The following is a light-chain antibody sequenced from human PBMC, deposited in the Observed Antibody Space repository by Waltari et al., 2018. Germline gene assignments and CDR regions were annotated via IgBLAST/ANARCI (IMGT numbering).Light chain of an antibody. CDR2: GAS. V-gene: IGKV3-15*01. J-gene: IGKJ1*01. Sequence: ELVMTQSPAPLSASPWARVTLSRRASQSVSSNLAWYQQKPGQTPRLLIYGASTRATGVPARFSGSGSGTEFTLTISSLQSEDFAVYHCQQYNNWPHWTFGQGTKVEIK. CDR3: QQYNNWPHWT. CDR1: QSVSSN.